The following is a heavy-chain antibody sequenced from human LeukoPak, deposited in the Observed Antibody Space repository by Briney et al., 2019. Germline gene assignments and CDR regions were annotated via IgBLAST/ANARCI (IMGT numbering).Heavy chain of an antibody. CDR3: ARTTMVRGTYYMDV. J-gene: IGHJ6*03. CDR1: GGSISSSNW. D-gene: IGHD3-10*01. V-gene: IGHV4-4*02. Sequence: SETLSLTCAVSGGSISSSNWWSWVRQPPGKGLKWIGEIYHSGSTNYNPSLKSRVTISVDKSKNQFSLKLSSVTAADTAVYYCARTTMVRGTYYMDVWGKGTTVTISS. CDR2: IYHSGST.